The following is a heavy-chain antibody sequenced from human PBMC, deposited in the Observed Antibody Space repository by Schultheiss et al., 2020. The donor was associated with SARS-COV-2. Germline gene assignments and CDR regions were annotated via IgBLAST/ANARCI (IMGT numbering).Heavy chain of an antibody. V-gene: IGHV3-48*03. D-gene: IGHD5-18*01. CDR3: ARFQIQLWPGAYYYYGMDV. CDR2: ISSSGSTI. CDR1: GFTFSSYE. Sequence: GGSLRLSCAASGFTFSSYEMNWVRQAPGKGLEWVSYISSSGSTIYYADSVKGRFTISRDNAKNSLYLQMNSLRAEDTAVYYCARFQIQLWPGAYYYYGMDVWGQGTTVTVSS. J-gene: IGHJ6*02.